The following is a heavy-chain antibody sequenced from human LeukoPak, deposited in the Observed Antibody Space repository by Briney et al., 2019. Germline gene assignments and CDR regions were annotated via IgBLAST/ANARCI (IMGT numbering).Heavy chain of an antibody. CDR2: IYSGGST. CDR3: ARVTGVGAFDI. V-gene: IGHV3-53*01. Sequence: GGSLRLSCAASGFTVSSNYKSWVRQAPGKGLEWVSVIYSGGSTYYADSVKGRFTISRDNSKNTLYLQMNSLRAEDTTVYYCARVTGVGAFDIWGQGTMVTVSS. D-gene: IGHD4-23*01. CDR1: GFTVSSNY. J-gene: IGHJ3*02.